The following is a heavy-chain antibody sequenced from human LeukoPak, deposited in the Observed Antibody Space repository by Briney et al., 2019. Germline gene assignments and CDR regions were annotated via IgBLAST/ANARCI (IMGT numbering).Heavy chain of an antibody. CDR2: ISGSGGST. J-gene: IGHJ4*02. V-gene: IGHV3-23*01. CDR3: ARASSGWPNFDY. CDR1: GFTFSSYA. Sequence: GGSLRLSCAASGFTFSSYAMSWVRQAPGKGLEWVSAISGSGGSTYYADSVKGRFTISRDNSKNTLYLQMNSLRAEDTAVYYCARASSGWPNFDYWGQGTLVTVSS. D-gene: IGHD6-19*01.